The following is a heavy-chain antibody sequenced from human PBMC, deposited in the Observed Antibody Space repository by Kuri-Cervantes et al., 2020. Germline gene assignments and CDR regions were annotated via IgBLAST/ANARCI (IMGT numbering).Heavy chain of an antibody. CDR2: IYSGGST. CDR3: ARVELSPYYYYYYGMDV. D-gene: IGHD1-26*01. Sequence: GGFLRLSCAASGFTVSSNYMSWVRQAPGKGLEWVSVIYSGGSTYYADSVKGRFTISRDNSKNTLYLQMNSLRAEDTAVYYCARVELSPYYYYYYGMDVWGQGTTVTVSS. V-gene: IGHV3-66*01. CDR1: GFTVSSNY. J-gene: IGHJ6*02.